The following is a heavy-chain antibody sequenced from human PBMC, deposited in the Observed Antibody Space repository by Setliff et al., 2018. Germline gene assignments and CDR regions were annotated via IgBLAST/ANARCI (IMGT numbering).Heavy chain of an antibody. CDR2: LFQTGTT. V-gene: IGHV4-38-2*02. CDR1: GYSISSGYY. J-gene: IGHJ4*02. CDR3: ARHVWGRWMAASSDYFDY. D-gene: IGHD2-8*01. Sequence: PSETLSLTCTVSGYSISSGYYWGWIQQPPGKWLEWLGSLFQTGTTYYNPCIESRVTMSVDTSNNQFSLKLHSVTAADTAVYYCARHVWGRWMAASSDYFDYWGQGSLVTVSS.